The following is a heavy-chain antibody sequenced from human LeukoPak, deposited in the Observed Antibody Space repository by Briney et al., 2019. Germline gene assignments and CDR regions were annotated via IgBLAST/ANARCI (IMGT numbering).Heavy chain of an antibody. J-gene: IGHJ4*02. V-gene: IGHV1-46*01. CDR1: GYTFTSYY. CDR3: ARESARKKYYYDSSGYSFDY. D-gene: IGHD3-22*01. CDR2: INPSGGST. Sequence: ASVKVSCKASGYTFTSYYMHWVRQAPGQGLEWMGIINPSGGSTSYAQKLQSRVTMTRDTSTSTVYMELSSLRSEDTAVYYCARESARKKYYYDSSGYSFDYWGQGTLVTVSS.